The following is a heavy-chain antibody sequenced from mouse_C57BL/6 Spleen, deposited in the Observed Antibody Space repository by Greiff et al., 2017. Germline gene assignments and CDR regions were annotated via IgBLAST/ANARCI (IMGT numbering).Heavy chain of an antibody. V-gene: IGHV1-63*01. Sequence: VQLQQSGAELVRPGTSVKMSCKASGYTFTNYWIGWAKQRPGHGLEWIGEIYPGGGYTNYNEKFKGKATLTADKSSSTAYMQFSSLTSEDSAIYYGARRGNCDHGYWGQGTTLTVSS. D-gene: IGHD4-1*01. J-gene: IGHJ2*01. CDR3: ARRGNCDHGY. CDR1: GYTFTNYW. CDR2: IYPGGGYT.